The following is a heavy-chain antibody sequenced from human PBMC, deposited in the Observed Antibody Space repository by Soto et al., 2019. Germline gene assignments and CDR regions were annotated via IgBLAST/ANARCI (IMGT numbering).Heavy chain of an antibody. J-gene: IGHJ4*01. CDR1: GFTFSNMW. Sequence: GGSLRLSCTASGFTFSNMWMSWVRQAPGKGLEWVGRIKDKTDGGTTDYAAPVKGRFAISRDDSKSRLYLQMNSLKTDDTAVYYCTTGHYWGHGTLVTVSS. CDR2: IKDKTDGGTT. CDR3: TTGHY. V-gene: IGHV3-15*01.